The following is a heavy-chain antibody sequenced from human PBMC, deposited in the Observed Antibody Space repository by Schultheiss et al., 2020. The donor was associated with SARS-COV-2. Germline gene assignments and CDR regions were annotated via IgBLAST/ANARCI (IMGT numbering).Heavy chain of an antibody. V-gene: IGHV4-34*01. J-gene: IGHJ4*02. Sequence: SETLSLTCAVYGGSFSGYYWSWIRQPAGKGLEWIGSLYQSETAYYNPSLKSRVTISVDTSEKRLSLKLSSVTARDTAVYYCAGGEYAMGWYPHFDHWGQGALVTVSS. CDR3: AGGEYAMGWYPHFDH. D-gene: IGHD6-19*01. CDR2: LYQSETA. CDR1: GGSFSGYY.